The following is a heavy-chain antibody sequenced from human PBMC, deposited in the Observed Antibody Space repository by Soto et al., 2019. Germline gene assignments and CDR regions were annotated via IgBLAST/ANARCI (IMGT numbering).Heavy chain of an antibody. V-gene: IGHV3-23*01. D-gene: IGHD3-10*01. CDR3: AKDRSLSGGDYYGSGSSNYGMDV. J-gene: IGHJ6*02. CDR1: GFTFSSYA. Sequence: EVQLLESGGGLVQPGGSLRLSCAASGFTFSSYAMSWVRQAPGKGLEWVSAISGSGGSTYYADSVKGRFTISRDNSKNTLYLQMNSLRAEDTAVYYCAKDRSLSGGDYYGSGSSNYGMDVWGQGTTVTVSS. CDR2: ISGSGGST.